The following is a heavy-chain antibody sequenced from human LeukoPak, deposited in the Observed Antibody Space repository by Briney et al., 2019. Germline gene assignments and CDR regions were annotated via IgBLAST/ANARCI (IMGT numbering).Heavy chain of an antibody. J-gene: IGHJ4*02. Sequence: ASVKVSCKASRYTFTGYYIHWVRQAPGQGLEWMGLMNPNRCATHFAQKFQGRVTMTRDTPIKPAYMELTSLTSDDTAVYYCAKFGPLGVMLISTIYWGQGTLVTVSS. CDR1: RYTFTGYY. CDR3: AKFGPLGVMLISTIY. CDR2: MNPNRCAT. V-gene: IGHV1-2*02. D-gene: IGHD3-16*01.